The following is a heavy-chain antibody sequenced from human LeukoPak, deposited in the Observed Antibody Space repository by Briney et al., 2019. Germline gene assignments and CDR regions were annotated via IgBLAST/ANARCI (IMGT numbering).Heavy chain of an antibody. CDR2: ISGSGAST. CDR1: GFTFSGYA. Sequence: PGGSLRLSCAASGFTFSGYAMTWVRQAPGEGLEWASAISGSGASTHYADSVKGRFTISRDNSKNALFLQMNSLRAEDTAIYYCTRPFRQFYCSSSYYSFDLWGRGTVVTVSS. D-gene: IGHD3-22*01. J-gene: IGHJ5*02. V-gene: IGHV3-23*01. CDR3: TRPFRQFYCSSSYYSFDL.